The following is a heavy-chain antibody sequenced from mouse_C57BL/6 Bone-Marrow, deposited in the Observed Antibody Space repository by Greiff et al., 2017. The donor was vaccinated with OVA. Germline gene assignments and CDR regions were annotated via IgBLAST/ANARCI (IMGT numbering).Heavy chain of an antibody. CDR2: ISSGGSYT. CDR3: ARHDYYGNFDV. J-gene: IGHJ1*03. V-gene: IGHV5-6*02. CDR1: GFTFSSYG. D-gene: IGHD2-1*01. Sequence: DVMLVESGGDLVKPGGSLKLSCAASGFTFSSYGMSWVRQTPDKRLEWVATISSGGSYTYYPDSVKGRFTISRDNAKNTLYLQMSSLKSEDTAMYYCARHDYYGNFDVWGTGTTVTVSS.